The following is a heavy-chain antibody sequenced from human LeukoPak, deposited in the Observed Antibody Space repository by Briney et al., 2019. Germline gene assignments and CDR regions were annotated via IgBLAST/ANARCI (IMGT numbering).Heavy chain of an antibody. V-gene: IGHV4-31*03. Sequence: SETLSLTCTVSGGSISSSFYYWGWLRQPPGKGLEWIGYIYYSGSTYYNPSLKSRVTISVDTSKNQFSLKLSSVTAADTAVYYCAREGHYYDSSGYELGGVVSFDIWGQETMVTVSS. CDR3: AREGHYYDSSGYELGGVVSFDI. J-gene: IGHJ3*02. CDR1: GGSISSSFYY. CDR2: IYYSGST. D-gene: IGHD3-22*01.